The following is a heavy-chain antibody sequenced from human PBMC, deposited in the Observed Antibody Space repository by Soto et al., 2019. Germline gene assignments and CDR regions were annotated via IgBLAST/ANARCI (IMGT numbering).Heavy chain of an antibody. Sequence: SGTLSLTRTVPCGSISSYYWSWIPQPPGKGLEWIGYIYYSGSTNYNPSLKSRVTISVDTSKNQFSLKLSSVTAADTAVYYCARMQNTIFYYYYGMDVWGQGTTVTVSS. J-gene: IGHJ6*02. CDR2: IYYSGST. CDR3: ARMQNTIFYYYYGMDV. CDR1: CGSISSYY. D-gene: IGHD3-3*01. V-gene: IGHV4-59*01.